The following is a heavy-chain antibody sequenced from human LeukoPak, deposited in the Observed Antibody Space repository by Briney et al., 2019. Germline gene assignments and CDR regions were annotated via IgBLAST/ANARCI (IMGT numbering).Heavy chain of an antibody. CDR3: ARGLDDSSGYYSPRGDY. Sequence: GGSLRLSCAASGFTFSSYAMHWVRQAPGKGLEWVAVISYDGSNKYYADSVKGRFTISRDNSKNTLYLQMNSLRSEDTAVYYCARGLDDSSGYYSPRGDYWGQGTLVTVSS. D-gene: IGHD3-22*01. CDR2: ISYDGSNK. J-gene: IGHJ4*02. V-gene: IGHV3-30*04. CDR1: GFTFSSYA.